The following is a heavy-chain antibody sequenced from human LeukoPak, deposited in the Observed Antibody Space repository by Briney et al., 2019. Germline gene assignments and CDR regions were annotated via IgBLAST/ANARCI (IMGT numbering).Heavy chain of an antibody. D-gene: IGHD3-22*01. J-gene: IGHJ4*02. V-gene: IGHV1-69*04. Sequence: GASVKVSCKASGGTFSSYAISWVRQAPGQGLEWMVRIIPILGIANYAQKFQGRVTITADKSTSTAYMELSSLRSEDTAVYYCAREPLRITMIVVVIGYFDYWGQGTLVTVSS. CDR3: AREPLRITMIVVVIGYFDY. CDR1: GGTFSSYA. CDR2: IIPILGIA.